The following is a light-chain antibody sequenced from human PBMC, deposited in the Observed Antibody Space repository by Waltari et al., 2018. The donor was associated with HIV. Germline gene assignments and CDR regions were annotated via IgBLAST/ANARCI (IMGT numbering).Light chain of an antibody. V-gene: IGLV2-14*01. Sequence: QSALAQPASMSGSPGQSVTISCAGSPSDIGTFDFFSWYQQLPGKAPKLLIYRVTFRPSGVPSRFSASKSANTASLTISDLQTEDEAHYYCSSYTITNTWVFGGGTLLTVL. J-gene: IGLJ3*02. CDR2: RVT. CDR3: SSYTITNTWV. CDR1: PSDIGTFDF.